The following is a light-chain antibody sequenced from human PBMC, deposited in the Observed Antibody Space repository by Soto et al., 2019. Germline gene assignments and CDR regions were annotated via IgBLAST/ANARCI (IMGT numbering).Light chain of an antibody. Sequence: EILLTQSPATLSVSPGERVPLSCRSSQSVRNTLAWYQRKPGQAPRLLIYDASNRATGIPARFSGSGSGTDFTLTISSLEPEDFAVYYCQQRSNWPPWTFGQGTKV. CDR2: DAS. CDR3: QQRSNWPPWT. J-gene: IGKJ1*01. CDR1: QSVRNT. V-gene: IGKV3-11*01.